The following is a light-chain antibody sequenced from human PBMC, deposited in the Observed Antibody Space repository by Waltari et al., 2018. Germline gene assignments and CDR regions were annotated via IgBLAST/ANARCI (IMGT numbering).Light chain of an antibody. CDR1: GSDVGGYDY. V-gene: IGLV2-14*01. CDR2: DVY. J-gene: IGLJ2*01. Sequence: QSALTQPASVSGSPGQAIIISCTGTGSDVGGYDYVSWYQQYPGKAPRLIIYDVYNRPSGVSNRFSGSKSDNTASLTISGLQAEDESVYYCSSYTSSGVVFGGRTKLTVL. CDR3: SSYTSSGVV.